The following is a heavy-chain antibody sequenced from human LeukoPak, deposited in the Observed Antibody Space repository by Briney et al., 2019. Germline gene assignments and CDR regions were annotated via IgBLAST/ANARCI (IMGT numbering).Heavy chain of an antibody. D-gene: IGHD6-13*01. Sequence: ASVKVSCKASGYTFTGYYMHWVRQAPGQGLEWMARINPNSGGTNYARKFQGRVTMTRDTSISTAYMELSRLRSDDTAVYYCARVLAGSSSPMDVWGKGTTVTVSS. CDR2: INPNSGGT. CDR1: GYTFTGYY. V-gene: IGHV1-2*06. J-gene: IGHJ6*03. CDR3: ARVLAGSSSPMDV.